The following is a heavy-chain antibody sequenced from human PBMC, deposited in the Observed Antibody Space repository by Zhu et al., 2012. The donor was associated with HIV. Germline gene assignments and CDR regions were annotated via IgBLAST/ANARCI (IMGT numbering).Heavy chain of an antibody. CDR2: IYYSGST. CDR3: ARDVAAKAKGHWFDP. J-gene: IGHJ5*02. Sequence: QVQLQESGPGLVKPSETLSLTCTVSGGSVSSGSYYWSWIRQPPGKGLEWIGYIYYSGSTNYNPSLKSRVTISVDTSKNQFSLKLSSVTAADTAVYYCARDVAAKAKGHWFDPWGQGTLVHRLL. V-gene: IGHV4-61*01. CDR1: GGSVSSGSYY. D-gene: IGHD6-13*01.